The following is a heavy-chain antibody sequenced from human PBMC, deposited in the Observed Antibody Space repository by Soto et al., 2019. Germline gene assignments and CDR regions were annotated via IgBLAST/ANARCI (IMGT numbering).Heavy chain of an antibody. J-gene: IGHJ4*02. D-gene: IGHD3-22*01. V-gene: IGHV5-10-1*01. CDR3: ARQIYDSDTGPNFQYYFDS. CDR1: GYSFAGYW. Sequence: PGESLKISCKGSGYSFAGYWITWVRQKPGKGLEWMRRIDPSDSQTYYSPSFRGHVTISATKSITTVFLQWSSLRASDTAMYYCARQIYDSDTGPNFQYYFDSWGQGTPVTVS. CDR2: IDPSDSQT.